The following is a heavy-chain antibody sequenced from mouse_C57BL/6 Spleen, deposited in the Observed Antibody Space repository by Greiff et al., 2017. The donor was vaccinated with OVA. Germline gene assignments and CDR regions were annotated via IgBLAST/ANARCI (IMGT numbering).Heavy chain of an antibody. CDR1: GYTFTNYW. D-gene: IGHD2-5*01. CDR3: ARGVLYSNLSYWYFDV. J-gene: IGHJ1*03. Sequence: QVQLKQSGAELVRPGTSVKMSCKASGYTFTNYWIGWAKQRPGHGLEWIGDIYPGGGYTKYNEKFKGKATLTADKSSSTSYMQLSSLTSEDSAIYYCARGVLYSNLSYWYFDVWGTGTTVTVSS. CDR2: IYPGGGYT. V-gene: IGHV1-63*01.